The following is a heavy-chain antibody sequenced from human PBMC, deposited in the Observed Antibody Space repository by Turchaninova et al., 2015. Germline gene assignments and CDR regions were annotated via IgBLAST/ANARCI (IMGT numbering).Heavy chain of an antibody. J-gene: IGHJ4*02. CDR2: INPSSGGT. Sequence: QVQLVQSGAEVKKPGASVKVSFRASGYTSTDYYIHWVRHAPGQWLELRGRINPSSGGTNFARELQGMVTMNRDTSITTAFMELSRLTSDATAVYYCARFPTVTSNFDYWGQGTLVTVSS. D-gene: IGHD4-17*01. V-gene: IGHV1-2*06. CDR3: ARFPTVTSNFDY. CDR1: GYTSTDYY.